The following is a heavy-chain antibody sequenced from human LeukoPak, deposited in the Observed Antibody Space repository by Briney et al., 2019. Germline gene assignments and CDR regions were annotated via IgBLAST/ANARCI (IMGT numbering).Heavy chain of an antibody. Sequence: GESLKISSKGSGYSFISYWIGWVRQMPGKGLEWMGIIYPDDSDTRYSPSFQGQVTISADKSISTAYLQWSSLKASDTAMYYCARHRKDIGFDSWGQGTLVTVSS. CDR1: GYSFISYW. V-gene: IGHV5-51*01. CDR2: IYPDDSDT. J-gene: IGHJ4*02. D-gene: IGHD2-15*01. CDR3: ARHRKDIGFDS.